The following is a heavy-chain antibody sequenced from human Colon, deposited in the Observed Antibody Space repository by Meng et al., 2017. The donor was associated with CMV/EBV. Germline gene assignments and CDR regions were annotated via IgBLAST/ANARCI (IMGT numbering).Heavy chain of an antibody. Sequence: GESLKISCAASGFTFSSYGMNWVRQAPGKGLEWVSSITSSSSYIYYADSVKGRFTISRDNAKNSLYLQMNSLRAEDTAVYYCARDLDGSGSYYLEKVGMPRLDYYYGMDVWGQGTTVTVSS. D-gene: IGHD3-10*01. CDR1: GFTFSSYG. J-gene: IGHJ6*02. CDR2: ITSSSSYI. CDR3: ARDLDGSGSYYLEKVGMPRLDYYYGMDV. V-gene: IGHV3-21*01.